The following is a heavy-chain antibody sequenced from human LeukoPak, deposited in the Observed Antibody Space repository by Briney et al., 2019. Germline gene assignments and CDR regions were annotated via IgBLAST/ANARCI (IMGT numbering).Heavy chain of an antibody. Sequence: PGGSLRLSCAASGFTFSSYGMHWVRQAPGKGLEWVAVISYDGSNKYYADSVKGRFTISRDNSKNTLYLQMNSLRAEDTAVYYCAKEYDYGGNSFSLDYWGQGTLVTVSS. CDR3: AKEYDYGGNSFSLDY. D-gene: IGHD4-23*01. CDR2: ISYDGSNK. V-gene: IGHV3-30*18. CDR1: GFTFSSYG. J-gene: IGHJ4*02.